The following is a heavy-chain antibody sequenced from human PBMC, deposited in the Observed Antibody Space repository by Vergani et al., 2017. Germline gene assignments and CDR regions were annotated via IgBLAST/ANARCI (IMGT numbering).Heavy chain of an antibody. CDR3: AKDLSYSTALPHYDS. V-gene: IGHV3-23*01. CDR2: ISGSGVSA. J-gene: IGHJ4*02. Sequence: EVQLLESGGGLVQPGGSLRLTCAASEFTFSNYAMNWVRQAPVKGLEWVSGISGSGVSAYYTVSVKGRFTISRDNSKNMLFLQMNNLRTEDTAIYYCAKDLSYSTALPHYDSRGQGTLGTVSS. D-gene: IGHD4-11*01. CDR1: EFTFSNYA.